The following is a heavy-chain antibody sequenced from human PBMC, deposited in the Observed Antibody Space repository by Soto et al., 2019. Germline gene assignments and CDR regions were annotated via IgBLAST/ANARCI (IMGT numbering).Heavy chain of an antibody. Sequence: PGGSLRLSCAASGFTFSSYWMSWVRQAPGKGLEWVANIKQDGSEKYYVDSVKGRYTISRDNAKNSLYLQMNSLRAEDTAVYYCARHVESPKLRRFAMPDYWGQGTLVTVSS. D-gene: IGHD3-10*01. CDR2: IKQDGSEK. CDR3: ARHVESPKLRRFAMPDY. J-gene: IGHJ4*02. V-gene: IGHV3-7*01. CDR1: GFTFSSYW.